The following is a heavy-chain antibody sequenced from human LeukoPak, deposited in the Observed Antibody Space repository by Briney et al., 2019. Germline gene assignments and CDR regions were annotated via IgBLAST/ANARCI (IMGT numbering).Heavy chain of an antibody. CDR2: IYTSGST. J-gene: IGHJ5*02. CDR3: ARGVVTMVRGYNWFDP. CDR1: GGSISSHY. D-gene: IGHD3-10*01. V-gene: IGHV4-4*07. Sequence: PSETLSLTCTVSGGSISSHYWSWIRQPAGKGLEWIGRIYTSGSTNYNPSLKSRVTMSVDTSKNQFSLKLSSVTAADSAVYYCARGVVTMVRGYNWFDPWGQGTLVTVSS.